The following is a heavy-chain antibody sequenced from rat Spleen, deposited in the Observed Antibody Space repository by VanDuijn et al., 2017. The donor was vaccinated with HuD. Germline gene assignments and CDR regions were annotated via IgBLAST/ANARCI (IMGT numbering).Heavy chain of an antibody. Sequence: EVQLVESGGGLVQPGRSLKLSCAASGFTFSNYGMAWVRQAPTKGLEWVASITNSGGSTYYRDSVKGRFTISRDNAKSTLYLQMDSLRSEDTATYYCTTDGYDWGQGVMVTVSS. V-gene: IGHV5-27*01. CDR1: GFTFSNYG. CDR2: ITNSGGST. D-gene: IGHD1-7*01. J-gene: IGHJ2*01. CDR3: TTDGYD.